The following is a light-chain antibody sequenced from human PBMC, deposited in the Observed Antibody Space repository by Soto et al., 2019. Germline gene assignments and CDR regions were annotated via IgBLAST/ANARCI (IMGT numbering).Light chain of an antibody. CDR3: QQYITSPPRLT. V-gene: IGKV3-20*01. Sequence: ELVLTQSPGTLSLSPGERATLSCRASQSVSSIYLAWYQQKPGQAPRLLDYDVSTRATGIPDRFSGSRSGTDFSLTISILEPEDFAVYYCQQYITSPPRLTFGGGTKVEIK. CDR1: QSVSSIY. CDR2: DVS. J-gene: IGKJ4*02.